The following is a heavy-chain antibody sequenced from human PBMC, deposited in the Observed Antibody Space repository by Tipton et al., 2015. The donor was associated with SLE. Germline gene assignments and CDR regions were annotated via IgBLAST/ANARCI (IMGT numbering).Heavy chain of an antibody. CDR3: ARSPRGSAGWFDP. D-gene: IGHD6-19*01. Sequence: SLRLSCAASGFTFSGYWMHWVRQAPGKGLMWVSRIDSNGRNTGYADSVKGRFTISRDNSKNTVYLQMNSLRAEDTAVYYCARSPRGSAGWFDPWGQGTLVTVSS. V-gene: IGHV3-74*01. CDR1: GFTFSGYW. CDR2: IDSNGRNT. J-gene: IGHJ5*02.